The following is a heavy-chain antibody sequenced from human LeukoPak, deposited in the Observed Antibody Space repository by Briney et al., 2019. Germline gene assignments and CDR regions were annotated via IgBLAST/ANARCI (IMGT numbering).Heavy chain of an antibody. CDR1: GYTFTGHF. Sequence: GASVKVSCKASGYTFTGHFMHWVRQAPGQGPEWMGWINPNSGGTNYAQKFQGRVTMTRDTSISTAYMELSGLRSDDTAVYYCARCSTPHWFFDAFDIWGQGTMVTVSS. V-gene: IGHV1-2*02. CDR2: INPNSGGT. CDR3: ARCSTPHWFFDAFDI. J-gene: IGHJ3*02. D-gene: IGHD3-9*01.